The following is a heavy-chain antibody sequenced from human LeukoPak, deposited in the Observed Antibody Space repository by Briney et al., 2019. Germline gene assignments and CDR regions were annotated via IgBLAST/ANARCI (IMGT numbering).Heavy chain of an antibody. V-gene: IGHV4-34*01. CDR1: GFTFSSYA. J-gene: IGHJ4*02. Sequence: GSLRLSCAASGFTFSSYAMSWIRQPPGKGLEWIGGINHSGSTNYIPSLKSRVTISLDTSRNQFSLKLSSVTAADTAVYYCARVASSHWYFNRAKYYFDYWGQGTLVTVSS. CDR2: INHSGST. D-gene: IGHD6-13*01. CDR3: ARVASSHWYFNRAKYYFDY.